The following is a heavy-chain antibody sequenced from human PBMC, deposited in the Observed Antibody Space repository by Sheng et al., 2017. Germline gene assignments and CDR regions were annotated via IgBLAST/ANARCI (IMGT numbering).Heavy chain of an antibody. CDR3: ASGLWFGVDYYYYGMDV. V-gene: IGHV4-31*03. J-gene: IGHJ6*02. CDR2: IYYSGST. CDR1: GGSISSGGYY. Sequence: QVQLQESGPGLVKPSQTLSLTCTVSGGSISSGGYYWSWIRQHPGKGLEWIGYIYYSGSTYYNPSLKSRVTISVDTSKNQFSLKLSSVTAADTAVYYCASGLWFGVDYYYYGMDVWGQGTTVTVSS. D-gene: IGHD3-10*01.